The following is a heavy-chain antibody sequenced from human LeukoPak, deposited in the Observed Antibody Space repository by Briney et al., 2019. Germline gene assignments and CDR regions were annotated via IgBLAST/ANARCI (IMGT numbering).Heavy chain of an antibody. CDR1: GYTLTELS. D-gene: IGHD1-26*01. CDR3: ATDRFSRSYWAV. J-gene: IGHJ4*02. V-gene: IGHV1-24*01. CDR2: FDPEDGET. Sequence: ASVKVSCKVSGYTLTELSMHWVRQAPGKGLEWMGGFDPEDGETIYAQKFQGRVTMTEDTSTDTAYMELSSLRSEDTAVYYCATDRFSRSYWAVWGQGTLVTVSS.